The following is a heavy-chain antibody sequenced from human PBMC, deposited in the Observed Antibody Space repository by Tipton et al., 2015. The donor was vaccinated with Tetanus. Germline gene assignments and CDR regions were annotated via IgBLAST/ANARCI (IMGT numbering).Heavy chain of an antibody. V-gene: IGHV3-48*01. Sequence: SLRLSCAASGFTLRTYSMNWVRQAPGKGLEWISYISTTSNTIYYADSVRGRFTISRDNAKNLLYLQMSSLRREDTAVYYCARVVRGSGSHIRAVDYWGQGTLVTVSS. CDR3: ARVVRGSGSHIRAVDY. J-gene: IGHJ4*02. CDR2: ISTTSNTI. CDR1: GFTLRTYS. D-gene: IGHD3-10*01.